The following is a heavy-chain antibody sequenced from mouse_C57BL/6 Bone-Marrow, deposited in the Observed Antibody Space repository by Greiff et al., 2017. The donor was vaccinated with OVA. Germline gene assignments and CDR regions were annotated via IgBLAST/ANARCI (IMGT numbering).Heavy chain of an antibody. V-gene: IGHV1-82*01. CDR1: GYAFSSSW. J-gene: IGHJ2*01. CDR2: IYPGDGDT. D-gene: IGHD1-1*01. CDR3: ARLAYYGSSYFDY. Sequence: QVQLQQSGPELVKPGASVKISCKASGYAFSSSWMNWVKQRPGTGLEWIGRIYPGDGDTNYNGKFKGKATLTADKSSSTAYMQLSSLTSEDSAVYFCARLAYYGSSYFDYWGQGTTLTVSS.